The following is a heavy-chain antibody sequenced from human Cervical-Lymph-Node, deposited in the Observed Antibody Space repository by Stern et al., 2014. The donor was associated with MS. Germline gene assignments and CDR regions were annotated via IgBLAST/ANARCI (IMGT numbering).Heavy chain of an antibody. CDR2: IYTSGST. V-gene: IGHV4-61*02. CDR1: GGSIISGSYY. D-gene: IGHD3-9*01. J-gene: IGHJ6*02. Sequence: QVQLQESGPGLVKPSQTLSLTCTVSGGSIISGSYYWSWIRQPAGKGLEWIGRIYTSGSTNYNPSLTSRVTLSVDTSNNPFSLNRSSVTAADTAVYYCARDCRLRYFDNYGMDVWGQGTTVTVSS. CDR3: ARDCRLRYFDNYGMDV.